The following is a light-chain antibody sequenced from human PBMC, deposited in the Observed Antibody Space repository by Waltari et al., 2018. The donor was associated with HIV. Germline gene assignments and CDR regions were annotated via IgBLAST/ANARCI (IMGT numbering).Light chain of an antibody. J-gene: IGLJ3*02. Sequence: HSALTQPPSVSGSPGQSVPIYCTGPSSDVARYDRVSWYQQPPGRGPNLLIYEVVNRPSGVPGRFSGSKSGNTASLTIFGLQSEDEADYHCSSFTASGTWVFGGGTKLTV. CDR2: EVV. V-gene: IGLV2-18*02. CDR1: SSDVARYDR. CDR3: SSFTASGTWV.